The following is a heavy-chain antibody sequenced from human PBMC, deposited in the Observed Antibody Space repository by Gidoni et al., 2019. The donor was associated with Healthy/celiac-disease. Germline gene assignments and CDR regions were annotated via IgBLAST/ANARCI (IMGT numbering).Heavy chain of an antibody. CDR1: GGSISSSNW. D-gene: IGHD3-3*01. V-gene: IGHV4-4*02. J-gene: IGHJ6*02. Sequence: QVQLQVSGPGLVKPSGTLSLTCAVSGGSISSSNWWSWVRQPPGKGLEWIGEIYHSGSTNYNPSLKSRVTISVDKSKNQFSLKLSSVTAADTAVYYCATPSNYDFWSGYYYYGMDVWGQGTTVTVSS. CDR2: IYHSGST. CDR3: ATPSNYDFWSGYYYYGMDV.